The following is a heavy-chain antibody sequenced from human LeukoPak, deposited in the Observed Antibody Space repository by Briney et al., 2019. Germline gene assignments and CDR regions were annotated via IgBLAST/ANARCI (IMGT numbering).Heavy chain of an antibody. CDR3: ARGASRPYWYFDL. Sequence: PSDPLSLTCTVSGGSLSTYYWSWIRQTPGNGQKWIAYLHYSGSTHYNPSLKSRVTISVDTSKHQFSLKLSSVTAADTAMYYCARGASRPYWYFDLWGRGTLVTVSS. J-gene: IGHJ2*01. CDR1: GGSLSTYY. CDR2: LHYSGST. V-gene: IGHV4-59*07.